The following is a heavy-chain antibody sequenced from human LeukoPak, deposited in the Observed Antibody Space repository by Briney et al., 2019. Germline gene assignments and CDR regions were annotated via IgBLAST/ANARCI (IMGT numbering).Heavy chain of an antibody. CDR2: VRGSGTAT. D-gene: IGHD1/OR15-1a*01. V-gene: IGHV3-23*01. J-gene: IGHJ4*02. CDR3: GEAVASGGAQQH. CDR1: GFTFSTYA. Sequence: GGSLRLSCAASGFTFSTYAMTWFRQAPGKGLEWVSAVRGSGTATYYADSVKGRFTISRDTSKNTLYLHMNRLRADDPAVYYLGEAVASGGAQQHWGQGTLVTVSS.